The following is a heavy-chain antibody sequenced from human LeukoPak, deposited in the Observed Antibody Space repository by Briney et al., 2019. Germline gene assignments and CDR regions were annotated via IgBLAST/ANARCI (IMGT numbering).Heavy chain of an antibody. J-gene: IGHJ5*02. CDR3: ARAKGNWFDP. CDR1: GGSISSYY. CDR2: IYYSGST. Sequence: SETLSLTCTVSGGSISSYYWSWIRQPPGKGLEWIGYIYYSGSTNYNPSLKSRVTISVDTSKNQFSLKLSSVTVADTAVYYCARAKGNWFDPWGQGTLVTVSS. V-gene: IGHV4-59*01.